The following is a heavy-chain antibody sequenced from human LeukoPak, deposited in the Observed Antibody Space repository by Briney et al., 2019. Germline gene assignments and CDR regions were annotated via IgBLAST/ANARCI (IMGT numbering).Heavy chain of an antibody. CDR1: GYTFTSYD. V-gene: IGHV1-8*01. D-gene: IGHD3-16*01. CDR2: MNPNSGNT. J-gene: IGHJ5*02. Sequence: GASVKVSCKXSGYTFTSYDINWVRQSTGQGLEWMGWMNPNSGNTGYAQKFQGRVTMTRNTSISTAYMELSSLRSEDTAVYYCARGRYDYVWGSYYNWFDPWGQGTLVTVSS. CDR3: ARGRYDYVWGSYYNWFDP.